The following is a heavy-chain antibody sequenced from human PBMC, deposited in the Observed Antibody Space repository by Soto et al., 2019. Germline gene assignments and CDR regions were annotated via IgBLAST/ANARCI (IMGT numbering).Heavy chain of an antibody. CDR2: INPSSGTT. D-gene: IGHD2-15*01. CDR1: GFSFSTYE. CDR3: AKGGWLDV. J-gene: IGHJ6*02. Sequence: EVQLLESGGGLVQPGGSLRLACDASGFSFSTYEMTWARQAPGTGLEWVAFINPSSGTTHYADSVKGRFTISRDNSKDTLYLQLTSLRVEDTAVYYCAKGGWLDVWGQGTTVTVSS. V-gene: IGHV3-23*01.